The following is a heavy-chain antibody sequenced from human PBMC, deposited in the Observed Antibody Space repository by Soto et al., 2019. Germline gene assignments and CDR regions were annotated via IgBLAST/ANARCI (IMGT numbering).Heavy chain of an antibody. CDR3: ARGSLKSSWLGYYYYYGMDV. D-gene: IGHD6-13*01. Sequence: SQTLSLTCAISGDSVSRNSAAWNWIRQSPSRGLECLGRTYYRSKWYNDYAVSVKSRIPINPDTSKNQFSLQLNSVTPEDTAVYYCARGSLKSSWLGYYYYYGMDVWGQGTTVTVSS. V-gene: IGHV6-1*01. J-gene: IGHJ6*02. CDR1: GDSVSRNSAA. CDR2: TYYRSKWYN.